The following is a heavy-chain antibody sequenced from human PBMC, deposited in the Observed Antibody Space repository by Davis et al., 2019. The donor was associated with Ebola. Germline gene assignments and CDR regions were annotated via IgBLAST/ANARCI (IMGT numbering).Heavy chain of an antibody. D-gene: IGHD2-2*01. CDR1: GFTFSDYY. J-gene: IGHJ5*02. V-gene: IGHV3-11*04. CDR3: ARVKCGSASCVNGDSFDP. Sequence: GESLKISCAASGFTFSDYYMTWIRQAPEKGLEWVSYISTAVGTMYYADSVKGRFTISRDNAKNSLYLQMSSLRAEDTAIYYCARVKCGSASCVNGDSFDPWGQGTLVTVSS. CDR2: ISTAVGTM.